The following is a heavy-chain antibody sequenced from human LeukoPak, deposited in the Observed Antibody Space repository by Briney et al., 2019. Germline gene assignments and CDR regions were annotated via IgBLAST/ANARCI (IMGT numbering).Heavy chain of an antibody. J-gene: IGHJ4*02. CDR2: TNGDGSST. D-gene: IGHD1-14*01. CDR3: ARSNQADDY. CDR1: GFSLSRYW. Sequence: GGSLRLSCAASGFSLSRYWMHWVRQAPGKGLVWVSRTNGDGSSTSYADSVKGRFTISRDNTKNTLYLQMDSLRAEDTGVYYCARSNQADDYWGQGTLVTVSS. V-gene: IGHV3-74*01.